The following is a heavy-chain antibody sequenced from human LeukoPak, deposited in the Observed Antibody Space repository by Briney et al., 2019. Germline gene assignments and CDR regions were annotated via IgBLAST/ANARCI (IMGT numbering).Heavy chain of an antibody. Sequence: SETLSLTCTVSGDSISTYYWSWIRQPAGKGLEWIGHIYPSGTSNYNPSLKSRVTMSVDTSKSQFSLSLSSVTAADTAVYYCARAQYGGGYYYYYYMDVWGKGTTVTVSS. D-gene: IGHD3-16*01. J-gene: IGHJ6*03. CDR1: GDSISTYY. V-gene: IGHV4-4*07. CDR2: IYPSGTS. CDR3: ARAQYGGGYYYYYYMDV.